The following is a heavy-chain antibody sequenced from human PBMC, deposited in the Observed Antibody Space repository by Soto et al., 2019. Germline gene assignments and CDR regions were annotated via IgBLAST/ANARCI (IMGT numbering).Heavy chain of an antibody. CDR3: AKDPQPYGDSFDY. D-gene: IGHD4-17*01. CDR1: GFTFSSYA. CDR2: ISGSGGST. J-gene: IGHJ4*02. V-gene: IGHV3-23*01. Sequence: GGSLRLSCAASGFTFSSYAMSWVRQAPGKGLEWVSAISGSGGSTYYADSVKGRFTISRDNSKNTRYLQMNSQRAEVTAVYYCAKDPQPYGDSFDYWGQGTLVTVSS.